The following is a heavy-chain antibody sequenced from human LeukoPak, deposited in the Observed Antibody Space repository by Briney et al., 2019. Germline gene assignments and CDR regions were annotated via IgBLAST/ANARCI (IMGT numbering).Heavy chain of an antibody. D-gene: IGHD2-21*01. J-gene: IGHJ4*02. V-gene: IGHV3-23*01. Sequence: GGSLRLSCAASGFTFRNYAMSWVRQAPGKGLEWVSGISGSADSTYYADSVKGRFTISRDNSKNTFYLQMNSLRAEDTAVYYCAKGLGGEFYWGQGILVTVSS. CDR2: ISGSADST. CDR1: GFTFRNYA. CDR3: AKGLGGEFY.